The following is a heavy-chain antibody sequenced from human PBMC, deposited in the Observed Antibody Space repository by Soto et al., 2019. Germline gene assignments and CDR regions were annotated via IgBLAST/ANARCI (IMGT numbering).Heavy chain of an antibody. CDR1: GYSFTSYW. CDR3: ARHALRSTARDAFDI. J-gene: IGHJ3*02. V-gene: IGHV5-10-1*01. Sequence: PGESLKISCNGSGYSFTSYWVSWVRQMPGKGLEWMGRIDPSDSYTNYSPSFQGHVTISADKSIRTAYLQWSSLKASDTAMYYCARHALRSTARDAFDIWGQGTMVIVSS. CDR2: IDPSDSYT.